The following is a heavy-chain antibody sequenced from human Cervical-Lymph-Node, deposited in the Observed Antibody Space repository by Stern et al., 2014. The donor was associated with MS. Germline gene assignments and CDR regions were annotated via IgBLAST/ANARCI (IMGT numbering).Heavy chain of an antibody. CDR2: ISSSSDHI. J-gene: IGHJ6*02. CDR1: GFTFSIFN. D-gene: IGHD4-11*01. V-gene: IGHV3-21*01. CDR3: ARALTVTTGGITYYYGMDV. Sequence: VQLVQSGGGLVKPGGSLRLSCAASGFTFSIFNIIWVRQAPGKGLEWVSSISSSSDHISYADSVRGRFTISRDNAKNSLNLQMSSLRAEDTAVYYCARALTVTTGGITYYYGMDVWGQGTTVTVSS.